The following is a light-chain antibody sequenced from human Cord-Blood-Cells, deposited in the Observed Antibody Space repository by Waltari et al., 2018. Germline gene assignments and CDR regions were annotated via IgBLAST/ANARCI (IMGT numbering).Light chain of an antibody. J-gene: IGKJ5*01. CDR1: QGISSY. V-gene: IGKV1-9*01. CDR2: AAS. Sequence: DIQLTQSPSFLSGSVGDRVTITCRASQGISSYLAWYQQKPGKAPKLLIYAASNVQSGVPARVSGSGSGTEFTLTISSMQPEDFATDCGKQLNSYAYGQGTRLESK. CDR3: KQLNSYA.